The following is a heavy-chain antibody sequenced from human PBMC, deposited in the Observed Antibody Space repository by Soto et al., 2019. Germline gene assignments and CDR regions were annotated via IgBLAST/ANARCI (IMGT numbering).Heavy chain of an antibody. D-gene: IGHD6-13*01. J-gene: IGHJ4*02. CDR1: GFDFSAYA. CDR2: ITGRGDTT. CDR3: AKDSGAAGAFDY. V-gene: IGHV3-23*01. Sequence: EVQLLESGGGLVQPGGSLRLSCAASGFDFSAYAISWVRQAPGKGLEWVSAITGRGDTTDYADSVKGRFTISRDNSKNTLYLQMNSLRAEDTAVYYCAKDSGAAGAFDYWGQGTLVTVSS.